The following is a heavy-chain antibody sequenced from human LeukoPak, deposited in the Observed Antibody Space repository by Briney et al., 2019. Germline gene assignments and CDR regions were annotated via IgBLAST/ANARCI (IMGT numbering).Heavy chain of an antibody. J-gene: IGHJ6*03. D-gene: IGHD3-9*01. CDR3: ARDSILTGYYRYYYYYYMDV. Sequence: PSETLSLTCTVSGGSISSYYWSWIRQPAGKGLEWIGRIYTGGSTNYNPSLKSRVTMSVDTSKNQFSLKLSSVTAADTAVYYCARDSILTGYYRYYYYYYMDVWGKGTTVTVSS. V-gene: IGHV4-4*07. CDR2: IYTGGST. CDR1: GGSISSYY.